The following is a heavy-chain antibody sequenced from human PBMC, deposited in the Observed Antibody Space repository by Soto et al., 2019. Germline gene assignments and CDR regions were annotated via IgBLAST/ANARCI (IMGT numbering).Heavy chain of an antibody. J-gene: IGHJ5*02. CDR3: ARHPSDFWFDP. V-gene: IGHV4-59*01. CDR2: IYYSGST. Sequence: SETLSLTCTVSGGAISSYYWSWIRQPPGKGLEWIGYIYYSGSTNYNPSLKSRVTISVDTSKNQFSLKLSSVTAADTAVYYCARHPSDFWFDPWGQGTLVTVS. CDR1: GGAISSYY. D-gene: IGHD2-21*02.